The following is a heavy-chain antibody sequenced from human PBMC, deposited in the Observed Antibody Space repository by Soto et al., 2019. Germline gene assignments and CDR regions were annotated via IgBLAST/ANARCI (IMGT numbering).Heavy chain of an antibody. J-gene: IGHJ4*02. V-gene: IGHV1-18*04. CDR1: RYTFTKYD. CDR2: ISPNSGRP. D-gene: IGHD3-3*01. Sequence: QVQLVQSGAEVKRPGASVKVSCKTSRYTFTKYDISWVRQAPGQGLEWLGLISPNSGRPSYAQKFEGRVTMTTDTSTTTAYLELRSLRSDDTAVYYCVRQYYDFWTDYPDFDYWGQGTLVTVSS. CDR3: VRQYYDFWTDYPDFDY.